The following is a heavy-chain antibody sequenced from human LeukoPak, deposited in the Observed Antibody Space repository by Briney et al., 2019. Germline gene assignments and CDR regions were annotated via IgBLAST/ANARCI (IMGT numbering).Heavy chain of an antibody. J-gene: IGHJ5*02. CDR3: AREQFDSYSSYNWFDP. CDR2: IYTSGST. Sequence: SETLSLTCTVSGGSISSGSYYWSWIRQPAGKGLEWIGRIYTSGSTNYNPSLKSRVTISVDTSKNQFSLKLSSVTAADTAVYYCAREQFDSYSSYNWFDPWGQGTLVTVSS. V-gene: IGHV4-61*02. D-gene: IGHD5-18*01. CDR1: GGSISSGSYY.